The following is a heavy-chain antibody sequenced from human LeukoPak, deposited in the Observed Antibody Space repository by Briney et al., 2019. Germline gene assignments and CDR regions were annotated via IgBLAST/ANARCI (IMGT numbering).Heavy chain of an antibody. J-gene: IGHJ6*03. CDR1: GYTFTSYD. CDR3: ARSFCSSTSCYGASYYYYYMDV. CDR2: IIPIFGTA. Sequence: ASVKVSCKASGYTFTSYDINWVRQALGQGLEWMGRIIPIFGTANYAQKFQGRVTITADKSTSTAYMELSSLRSEDTAVYYCARSFCSSTSCYGASYYYYYMDVWGKGTTVTVSS. V-gene: IGHV1-69*06. D-gene: IGHD2-2*01.